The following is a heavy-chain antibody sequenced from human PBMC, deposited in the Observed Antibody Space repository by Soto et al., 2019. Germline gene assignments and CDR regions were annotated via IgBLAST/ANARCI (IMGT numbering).Heavy chain of an antibody. CDR3: ARVSYSGYDWEDERGYSYGTFDY. CDR2: IIPIFGTA. D-gene: IGHD5-12*01. Sequence: ASVKVSFKASGGTFSSYAISWVRQAPGQGLEWMGGIIPIFGTANYAQKFQGRVTITADESTSTAYMELSSLRSEDTAVYYCARVSYSGYDWEDERGYSYGTFDYWGQGTLVTVSS. J-gene: IGHJ4*02. V-gene: IGHV1-69*13. CDR1: GGTFSSYA.